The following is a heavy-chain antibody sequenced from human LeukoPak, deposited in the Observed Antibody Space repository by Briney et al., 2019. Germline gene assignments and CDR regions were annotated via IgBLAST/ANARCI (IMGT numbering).Heavy chain of an antibody. CDR3: AREGVVVVSFDY. CDR1: GYTFTSYY. CDR2: INSSGGST. D-gene: IGHD3-22*01. J-gene: IGHJ4*02. V-gene: IGHV1-46*01. Sequence: ASVKVSCKASGYTFTSYYMHWVRQAPGQGLEWMGIINSSGGSTSYAQKFQGRVTMTRDTSTSTVYMELSSLRSEDTAVYYCAREGVVVVSFDYWGQGTLVTVSS.